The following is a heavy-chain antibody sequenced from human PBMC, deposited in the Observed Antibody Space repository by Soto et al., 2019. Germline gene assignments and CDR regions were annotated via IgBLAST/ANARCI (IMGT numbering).Heavy chain of an antibody. CDR3: ARGSWAAAGQEAPDY. CDR1: GGTFSSYA. V-gene: IGHV1-69*13. CDR2: IIPIFGTA. J-gene: IGHJ4*02. Sequence: KTPPASVKVSCKASGGTFSSYAISWVRQAPGQGLEWMGGIIPIFGTANYAQKFQGRVTITADESTSTAYMELSSLRSEDTAVYYCARGSWAAAGQEAPDYWGQGTLVTVSS. D-gene: IGHD6-13*01.